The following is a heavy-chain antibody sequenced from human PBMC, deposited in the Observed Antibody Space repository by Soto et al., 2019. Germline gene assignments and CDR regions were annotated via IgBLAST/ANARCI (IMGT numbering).Heavy chain of an antibody. CDR3: ARDGTEYYGEYYDY. D-gene: IGHD3-10*01. J-gene: IGHJ4*02. Sequence: QVQLLESGGGLVKPGGSLRLACATSGFTFSDYYMSWIRQAPGKGLEWVSYIGSRGNTKYYADTVKGRFPISRDNAKNTLYLQMESLRADDTAVYYCARDGTEYYGEYYDYWGQGIRVTVSS. CDR1: GFTFSDYY. CDR2: IGSRGNTK. V-gene: IGHV3-11*01.